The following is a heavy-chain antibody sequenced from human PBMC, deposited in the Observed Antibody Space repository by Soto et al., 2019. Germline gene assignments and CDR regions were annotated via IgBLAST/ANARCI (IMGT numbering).Heavy chain of an antibody. V-gene: IGHV3-33*01. J-gene: IGHJ4*02. CDR2: IWYDGSNK. CDR1: GFTFSSYG. CDR3: ARDHPTVTTTHGSWGLDY. D-gene: IGHD4-17*01. Sequence: QVQLVESGGGVVQPGRSLRLSCAASGFTFSSYGMHWVRQAPGKGLEWVAVIWYDGSNKYYADSVKGRFTISRDNSKNTLYLQMNSLRAEDTAVYYCARDHPTVTTTHGSWGLDYWGQGTLVTVSS.